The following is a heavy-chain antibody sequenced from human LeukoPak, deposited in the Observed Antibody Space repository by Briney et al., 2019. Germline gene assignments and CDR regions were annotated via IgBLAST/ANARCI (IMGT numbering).Heavy chain of an antibody. D-gene: IGHD3-10*01. CDR2: INADGDA. J-gene: IGHJ5*02. Sequence: GGSLRLTCTVSGFTLTNELMDWVRQAPGKGPEWVALINADGDAVYAGSAKGRFTISRDTSRNMVYLQMNSLRPEDSAVYYCTRDRAGRQAWVEFDLWGQGTLVTVSS. CDR3: TRDRAGRQAWVEFDL. CDR1: GFTLTNEL. V-gene: IGHV3-53*05.